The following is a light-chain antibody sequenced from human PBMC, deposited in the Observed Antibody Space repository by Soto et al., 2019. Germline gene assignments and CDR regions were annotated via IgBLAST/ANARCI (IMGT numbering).Light chain of an antibody. CDR1: QSVSSSY. V-gene: IGKV3-20*01. Sequence: IVLSQSPGTLSFSPGERATLSCRASQSVSSSYLDWYQQKPGQAPRLLIYGASSRATGIPDRFSGSGSGKDFTLTISRLEPEDFAVYYCKQYGSSGTFGQGTKLDIK. J-gene: IGKJ1*01. CDR3: KQYGSSGT. CDR2: GAS.